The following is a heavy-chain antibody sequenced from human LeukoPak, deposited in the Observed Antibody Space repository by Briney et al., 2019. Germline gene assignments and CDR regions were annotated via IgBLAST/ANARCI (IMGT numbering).Heavy chain of an antibody. Sequence: GASVKVSCKASGGTFSSYAISWVRQAPGQGLEWMGRIIPILGIANYAQKFQGRVTITADKSTSTAYMELSSLRSEDTAVYYCARDPHTRSGYSNYYYYYGMDVWGQGTTVTVSS. CDR2: IIPILGIA. D-gene: IGHD3-22*01. CDR1: GGTFSSYA. V-gene: IGHV1-69*04. J-gene: IGHJ6*02. CDR3: ARDPHTRSGYSNYYYYYGMDV.